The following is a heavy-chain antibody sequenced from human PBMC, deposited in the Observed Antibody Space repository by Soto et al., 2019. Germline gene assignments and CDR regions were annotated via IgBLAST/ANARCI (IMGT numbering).Heavy chain of an antibody. D-gene: IGHD4-4*01. CDR2: IGDGGVDS. V-gene: IGHV3-23*01. CDR1: GFIFNNYA. J-gene: IGHJ3*01. CDR3: AKDRMSRNSVWDPFDV. Sequence: GGSLRLSCAASGFIFNNYAMSWVRQAPGKWLEWVSSIGDGGVDSYYADYVKGRFTISRDNSKNSLYLQMNSLRAEDTAIYYCAKDRMSRNSVWDPFDVWGQGXMVTV.